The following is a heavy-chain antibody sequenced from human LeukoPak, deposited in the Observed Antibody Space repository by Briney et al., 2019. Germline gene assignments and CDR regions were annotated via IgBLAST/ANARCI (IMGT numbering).Heavy chain of an antibody. J-gene: IGHJ3*02. CDR3: ARELTYYDDSSGYSPGAFDM. V-gene: IGHV3-20*04. CDR1: GFTLDDYC. Sequence: PGGSLTLSCVPSGFTLDDYCMSWVRQAPGKGLEWVAGIYWNGGNTGYPHSVKGRFTIARDNAKHSLCLQMNSLRAEDTALYYCARELTYYDDSSGYSPGAFDMWSQGTMVTVSS. D-gene: IGHD3-22*01. CDR2: IYWNGGNT.